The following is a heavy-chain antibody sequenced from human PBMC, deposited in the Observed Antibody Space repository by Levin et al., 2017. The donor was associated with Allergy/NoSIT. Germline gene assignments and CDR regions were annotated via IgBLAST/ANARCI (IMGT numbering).Heavy chain of an antibody. J-gene: IGHJ4*02. D-gene: IGHD3-22*01. V-gene: IGHV3-33*01. CDR3: AREGSSGYYYDY. CDR1: GFTFSSYG. Sequence: PGGSLRLSCAASGFTFSSYGMHWVRQAPGKGLEWVAVIWYDGSNKYYADSVKGRFTISRDNSKNTLYLQMNSLRAEDTAVYYCAREGSSGYYYDYWGQGTLVTVSS. CDR2: IWYDGSNK.